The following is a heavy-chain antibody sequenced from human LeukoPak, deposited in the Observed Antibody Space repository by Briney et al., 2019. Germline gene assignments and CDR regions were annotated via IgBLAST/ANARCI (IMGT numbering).Heavy chain of an antibody. D-gene: IGHD3-3*01. CDR1: GFTFSTYW. V-gene: IGHV3-74*01. CDR3: ARVLQGEWFFDY. CDR2: INTDGSTT. J-gene: IGHJ4*02. Sequence: GGSLRLSCAASGFTFSTYWMYWVRQTPRKGLVWVSRINTDGSTTNYADSVKGRFTISRDNAKNTLYLQMNSLRAEDTAVYYCARVLQGEWFFDYWGQGTLVTVSS.